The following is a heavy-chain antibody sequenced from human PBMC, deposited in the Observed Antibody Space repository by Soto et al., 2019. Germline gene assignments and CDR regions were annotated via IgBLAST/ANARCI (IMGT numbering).Heavy chain of an antibody. Sequence: GASVKVSFKASGYTFTSYAMHWVRQAPGQRLEWMGWINAGNGNTKYSQKFQGRVTITRDTSASTAYMELSSLRSEDTAVYYCARGIGYSSSWTYYYGMDVWGQGTTVTVSS. J-gene: IGHJ6*02. CDR2: INAGNGNT. CDR1: GYTFTSYA. V-gene: IGHV1-3*01. CDR3: ARGIGYSSSWTYYYGMDV. D-gene: IGHD6-13*01.